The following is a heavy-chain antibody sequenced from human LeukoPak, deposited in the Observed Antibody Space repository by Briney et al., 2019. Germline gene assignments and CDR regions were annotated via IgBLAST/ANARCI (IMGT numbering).Heavy chain of an antibody. CDR3: TRAPSGSMDRGVDAFDI. Sequence: ASVKVSCKASRYTFSNYDVSWVRQATGQGLEWMGWMNPISGNTGYTQNFQGRVTMTRDTSVSTAYMELNSLKSEDTAVYYCTRAPSGSMDRGVDAFDIWGQGTVVTVSS. CDR1: RYTFSNYD. D-gene: IGHD3-10*01. J-gene: IGHJ3*02. CDR2: MNPISGNT. V-gene: IGHV1-8*02.